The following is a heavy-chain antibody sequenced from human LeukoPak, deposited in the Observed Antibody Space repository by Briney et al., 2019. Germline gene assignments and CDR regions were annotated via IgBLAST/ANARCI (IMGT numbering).Heavy chain of an antibody. CDR3: AKTIWRGGVMDV. CDR2: ISYDGSNK. J-gene: IGHJ6*03. Sequence: GGSLRLSCAASGFTFSSYGMHWVRQAPGKGLEWVAVISYDGSNKYYADSVKGRFTISRDNSKNTLYLQMNSLRAEDTAVYYWAKTIWRGGVMDVRGKGTTVSVS. D-gene: IGHD2-15*01. CDR1: GFTFSSYG. V-gene: IGHV3-30*18.